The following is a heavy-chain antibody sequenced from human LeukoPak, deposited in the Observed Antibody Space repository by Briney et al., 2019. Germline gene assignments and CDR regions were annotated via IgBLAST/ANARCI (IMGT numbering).Heavy chain of an antibody. CDR3: ARHKGGRYSGSYLDY. V-gene: IGHV4-4*09. Sequence: PSETLSLTCTVSGGSISNYYWSWIRQPPGKALEWIGYIYTSGSTNYNPSLKSRVTISVDTSKNQFSLKLSSVTAADTAVYYCARHKGGRYSGSYLDYWGQGTLVTVSS. J-gene: IGHJ4*02. CDR2: IYTSGST. D-gene: IGHD1-26*01. CDR1: GGSISNYY.